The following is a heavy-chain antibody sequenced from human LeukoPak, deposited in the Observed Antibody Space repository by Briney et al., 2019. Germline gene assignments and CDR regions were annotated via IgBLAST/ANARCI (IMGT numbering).Heavy chain of an antibody. CDR3: AKVGDYDILTGYSYYFDY. V-gene: IGHV3-23*01. Sequence: PGGSLRLSCAASGFTFSSYAMSWVRQAPGKGLEWVSPISGSGGSTYYADSVKRRFTISRDNSKHTLYLQMNSLRAEAPAVYSCAKVGDYDILTGYSYYFDYWGQGTLVTVSS. CDR2: ISGSGGST. J-gene: IGHJ4*02. CDR1: GFTFSSYA. D-gene: IGHD3-9*01.